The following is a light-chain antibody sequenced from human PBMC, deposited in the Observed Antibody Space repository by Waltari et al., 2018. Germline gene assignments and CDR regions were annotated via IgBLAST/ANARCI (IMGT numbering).Light chain of an antibody. Sequence: QSALTQPASVSGSPGQSITISCTGTSSDVGGYNYFSWYQQHPGKAPKLMIYDVSNRPSGVSNRFSGSKSGNTASLTISGLQAEDEADYYCSSYTSSSLRVFGGGTKLTVL. V-gene: IGLV2-14*03. CDR2: DVS. CDR3: SSYTSSSLRV. CDR1: SSDVGGYNY. J-gene: IGLJ2*01.